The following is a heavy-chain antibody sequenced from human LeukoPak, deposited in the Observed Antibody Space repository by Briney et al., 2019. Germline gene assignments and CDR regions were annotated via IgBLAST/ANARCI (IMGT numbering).Heavy chain of an antibody. CDR3: VTEGRYYPSSGYRADFDY. D-gene: IGHD3-22*01. CDR2: FDPEDGET. CDR1: GYTLTELS. V-gene: IGHV1-24*01. Sequence: ASVKVSCTVSGYTLTELSMHWVRQAPGKGLEWMGGFDPEDGETIYAQKFQGRVTMTEDTSTDTAYMELSSLRSEDSAVYYCVTEGRYYPSSGYRADFDYWGQGTLVTVSS. J-gene: IGHJ4*02.